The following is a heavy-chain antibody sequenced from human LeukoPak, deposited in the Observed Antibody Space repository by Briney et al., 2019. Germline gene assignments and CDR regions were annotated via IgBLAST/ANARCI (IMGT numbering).Heavy chain of an antibody. CDR1: GFTFSSYA. Sequence: GGSLRLSCAASGFTFSSYALSWVRQAPGKGLEWVSAIGGSGRSTYYADSVKGRFTISRDNSNNTLYLQMYSLRAEDTAVYYCAKDFPVTSVTGADYLGQGTLVTVSS. CDR3: AKDFPVTSVTGADY. D-gene: IGHD4-17*01. V-gene: IGHV3-23*01. CDR2: IGGSGRST. J-gene: IGHJ4*02.